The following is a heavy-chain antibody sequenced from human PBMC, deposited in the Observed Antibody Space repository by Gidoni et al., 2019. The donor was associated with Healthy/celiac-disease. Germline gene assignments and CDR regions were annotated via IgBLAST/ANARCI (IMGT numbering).Heavy chain of an antibody. Sequence: EMQLLEAGGGLVQPGGSVRLSCAATRFTCSSYSMSWVRQAPGRGLEGFLAISGSGCSTYYADPVKRRFTISRDNSKNTLYLQMNSLRAEDTAVYYCAKGGRGMVRVVGPTWGQVTMVTVSS. CDR1: RFTCSSYS. J-gene: IGHJ3*01. CDR3: AKGGRGMVRVVGPT. V-gene: IGHV3-23*01. CDR2: ISGSGCST. D-gene: IGHD3-10*01.